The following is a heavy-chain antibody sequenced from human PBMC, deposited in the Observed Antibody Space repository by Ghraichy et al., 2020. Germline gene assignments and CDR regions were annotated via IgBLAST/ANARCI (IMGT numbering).Heavy chain of an antibody. D-gene: IGHD3-16*01. Sequence: GGSLRLSCAASGFTFSSYSMNWVRQAPGKGLEWVSYINSFSTTIYYTDSVEGRFTISRDNAKNSLYLQMNSLRAEDTAVYYCASSKRGSPYYFDYWGQGTLVTVSS. J-gene: IGHJ4*02. CDR1: GFTFSSYS. CDR2: INSFSTTI. CDR3: ASSKRGSPYYFDY. V-gene: IGHV3-48*01.